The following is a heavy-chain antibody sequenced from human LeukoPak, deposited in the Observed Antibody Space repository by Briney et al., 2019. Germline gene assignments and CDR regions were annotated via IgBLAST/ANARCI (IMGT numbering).Heavy chain of an antibody. V-gene: IGHV4-59*08. CDR3: AGGYYDSSGYTRELGAFDI. CDR2: IYDSGST. CDR1: GGSISSYY. D-gene: IGHD3-22*01. J-gene: IGHJ3*02. Sequence: PSETLSLTCTVSGGSISSYYWSWIRQPPGKGLEWIGYIYDSGSTNYNPSLKSRVTISVDTSKNQFSLKLSSVTAADTAVYYCAGGYYDSSGYTRELGAFDIWGQGTMVTVSS.